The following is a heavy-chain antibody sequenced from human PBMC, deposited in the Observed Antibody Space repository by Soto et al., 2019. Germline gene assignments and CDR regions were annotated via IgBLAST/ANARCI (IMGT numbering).Heavy chain of an antibody. CDR1: GFTFSSYG. CDR2: ISYDGSNK. Sequence: GGSLRLSCAASGFTFSSYGMHWVRQAPGKGLEWVAVISYDGSNKYYADSVKGRFTISRDNSKNTLYLQMNSLRAEDTAVYYCAKDAGYYYGSTDKNWFDPWGQGTLVTVSS. D-gene: IGHD3-10*01. J-gene: IGHJ5*02. V-gene: IGHV3-30*18. CDR3: AKDAGYYYGSTDKNWFDP.